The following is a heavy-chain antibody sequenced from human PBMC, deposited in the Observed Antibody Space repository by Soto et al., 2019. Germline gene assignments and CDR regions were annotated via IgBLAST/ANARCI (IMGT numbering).Heavy chain of an antibody. V-gene: IGHV4-4*02. J-gene: IGHJ3*02. Sequence: SETLSLTYAFSGGSISSLYWWNSVRTHPGKGLEWIGEIYHAGSTNYNPSLKSRVVMSIDKSKNQFSLNLNSVTAADTAVYYCASKFRELLADAFDIWGQGTMVTVSS. CDR1: GGSISSLYW. CDR2: IYHAGST. D-gene: IGHD3-10*01. CDR3: ASKFRELLADAFDI.